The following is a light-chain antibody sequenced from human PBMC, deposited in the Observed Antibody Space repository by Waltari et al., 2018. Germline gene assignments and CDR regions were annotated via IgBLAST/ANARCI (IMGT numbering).Light chain of an antibody. V-gene: IGKV4-1*01. CDR2: WAS. J-gene: IGKJ1*01. CDR3: QQYYTTPWT. Sequence: DFVMTQSPASLALSLGERATIHCKTSPTVLYNSNNRNYLTWYQQKPGQPPQLLFYWASTRESGVPDRFSASGSGTDFTLTISRLQPEDVAVYYCQQYYTTPWTFGQGTKVEIK. CDR1: PTVLYNSNNRNY.